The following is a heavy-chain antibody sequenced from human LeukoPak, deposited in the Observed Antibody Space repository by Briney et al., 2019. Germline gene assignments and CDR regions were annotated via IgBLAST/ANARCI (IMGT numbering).Heavy chain of an antibody. CDR2: IYYSGST. Sequence: PSETLSLTCTVSGGSISSYYWSWIRQPPGKGLEWIGYIYYSGSTNYNPSLKSRVTISVDTSKNQFSLKLSSVTAADTAVYYCARGYSYGVDYCYYYMDVWGKGTTVTVSS. CDR1: GGSISSYY. V-gene: IGHV4-59*01. J-gene: IGHJ6*03. CDR3: ARGYSYGVDYCYYYMDV. D-gene: IGHD5-18*01.